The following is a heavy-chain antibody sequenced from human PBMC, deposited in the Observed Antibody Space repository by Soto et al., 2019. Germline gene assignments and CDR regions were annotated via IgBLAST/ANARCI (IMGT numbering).Heavy chain of an antibody. V-gene: IGHV4-39*01. J-gene: IGHJ4*02. CDR1: GGSISSSSYY. D-gene: IGHD4-17*01. CDR3: ARGSDYGGFDY. CDR2: IYYSGST. Sequence: TLSLTCTVSGGSISSSSYYWGWIRQPPGKGLEWIGSIYYSGSTYYNPSLKSRVTISVDTSKNQFSLKLSSVTAADTAVYYCARGSDYGGFDYWGQGTLVTVSS.